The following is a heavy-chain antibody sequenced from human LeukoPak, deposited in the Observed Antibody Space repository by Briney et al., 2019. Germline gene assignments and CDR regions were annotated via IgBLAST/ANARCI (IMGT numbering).Heavy chain of an antibody. Sequence: SETLSLTCAVYGGSFSGYYWSWIRQPPGKGLEWIGDINHSGSTNYNPSLKSRVTISVDTSKNQFSLKLSSVTAADTAVYYCARHSRGYSSGWKSPQDYWGQGTLVTVSS. CDR1: GGSFSGYY. CDR2: INHSGST. D-gene: IGHD6-19*01. J-gene: IGHJ4*02. CDR3: ARHSRGYSSGWKSPQDY. V-gene: IGHV4-34*01.